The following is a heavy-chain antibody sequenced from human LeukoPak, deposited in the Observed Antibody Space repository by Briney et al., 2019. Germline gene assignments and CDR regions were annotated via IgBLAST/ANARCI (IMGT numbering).Heavy chain of an antibody. CDR2: INPNSGGT. Sequence: ASVKVSCKASRYTFTSYYMHWVRQAPGQGLEWMGWINPNSGGTNYAQKFQGRVTMTRDTSISTAYMELSRLRSDDTAVYYCARGDSGYGDYFDYWGQGTLVTVSS. D-gene: IGHD5-12*01. V-gene: IGHV1-2*02. CDR1: RYTFTSYY. CDR3: ARGDSGYGDYFDY. J-gene: IGHJ4*02.